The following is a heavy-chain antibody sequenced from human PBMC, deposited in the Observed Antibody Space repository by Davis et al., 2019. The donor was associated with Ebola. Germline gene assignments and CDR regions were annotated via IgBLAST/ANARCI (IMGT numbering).Heavy chain of an antibody. CDR3: ARGDSITMIVVSYYFDY. CDR1: GFTFSSYW. D-gene: IGHD3-22*01. CDR2: IKQDGSEK. Sequence: GESLKISCAASGFTFSSYWMSWVRQAPGKGLELVANIKQDGSEKYYVDSVKGRFTISRDNAKNSLYLQMNSLRDEDTAVYYCARGDSITMIVVSYYFDYWGQGTLVTVSS. V-gene: IGHV3-7*01. J-gene: IGHJ4*02.